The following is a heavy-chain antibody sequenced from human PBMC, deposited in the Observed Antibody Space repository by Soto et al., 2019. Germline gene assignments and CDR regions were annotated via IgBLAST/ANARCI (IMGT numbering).Heavy chain of an antibody. V-gene: IGHV3-23*01. Sequence: GGSLRLSCAASGFTFSSYAMSWVRQAPGKGLEWVSVISGSGGSTYYVDSVKGRFTISRDNSKNTLYLQMNSLRAEDTAVYYCAKASETTMIWSPSFDYWGQGTLVTVSS. CDR3: AKASETTMIWSPSFDY. CDR1: GFTFSSYA. J-gene: IGHJ4*02. D-gene: IGHD3-22*01. CDR2: ISGSGGST.